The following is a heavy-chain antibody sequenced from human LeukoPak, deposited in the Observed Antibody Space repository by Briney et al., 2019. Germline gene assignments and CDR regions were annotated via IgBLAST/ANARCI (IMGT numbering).Heavy chain of an antibody. CDR1: GYTFTGYY. Sequence: ASVKVSCKASGYTFTGYYMDWVRQAHGQGLEWMGWINPNSGGTNYAQKSQGRVTMTRDTSISTAYMELSRLRSDDTAVYYCARVKDGSFDYWGQGTLVTVSS. D-gene: IGHD5-24*01. J-gene: IGHJ4*02. CDR2: INPNSGGT. V-gene: IGHV1-2*02. CDR3: ARVKDGSFDY.